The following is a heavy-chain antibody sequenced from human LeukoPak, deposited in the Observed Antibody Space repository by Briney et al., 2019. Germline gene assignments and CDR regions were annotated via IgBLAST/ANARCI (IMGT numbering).Heavy chain of an antibody. D-gene: IGHD3-16*01. Sequence: PGGSLRLSCAASGFTFSSYAMSWVRQAPGRGLEWVANIHPEGNEKYHVESVKGRFTISRDNAENLLFLQMNGLRVEDTAVYYCARGDAFSGDHWGQGTLVTVSS. J-gene: IGHJ4*02. CDR1: GFTFSSYA. CDR2: IHPEGNEK. V-gene: IGHV3-7*03. CDR3: ARGDAFSGDH.